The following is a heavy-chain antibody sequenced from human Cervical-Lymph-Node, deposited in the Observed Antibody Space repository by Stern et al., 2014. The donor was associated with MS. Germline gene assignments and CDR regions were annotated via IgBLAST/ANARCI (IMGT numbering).Heavy chain of an antibody. CDR1: GFSLNNSGVG. V-gene: IGHV2-5*02. D-gene: IGHD5-18*01. CDR3: AHRRAYSPFDP. Sequence: QVTLKESGPTLVKPTQTLTLTCTFSGFSLNNSGVGVGWLRQPPGKALEWLALIFWDDDKRYRPSLKSRLTITKDTPKNQVVLTMTNMDPVDTGTYYCAHRRAYSPFDPWGQGTLVSVSS. J-gene: IGHJ5*02. CDR2: IFWDDDK.